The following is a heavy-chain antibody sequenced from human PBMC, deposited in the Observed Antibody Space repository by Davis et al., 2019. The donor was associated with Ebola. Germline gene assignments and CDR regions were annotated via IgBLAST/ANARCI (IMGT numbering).Heavy chain of an antibody. V-gene: IGHV3-21*01. CDR3: ARDRPLDFFFGDYYGMDV. J-gene: IGHJ6*02. CDR2: ISSDSDYI. Sequence: PGGSLRLSCAASGFTFSTYSMSWVRQAPGKGLEWVSSISSDSDYIYYADSAKGRFTISRDNAKNSLYLQVNSLRAEDTAVYYCARDRPLDFFFGDYYGMDVWGQGTTVTVSS. D-gene: IGHD3-16*01. CDR1: GFTFSTYS.